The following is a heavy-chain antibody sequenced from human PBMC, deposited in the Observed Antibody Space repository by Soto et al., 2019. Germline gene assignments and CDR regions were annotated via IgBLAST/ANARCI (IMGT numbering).Heavy chain of an antibody. Sequence: GESLKISCAASGFLFSDYALSWVRQAPGKGLEWVSSISYSGANTFYADSVKGRFTISRDNSKNTLYLQMYSLRAEDTAVYYCARQYDFDYWGQGTLVTVSS. D-gene: IGHD3-3*01. J-gene: IGHJ4*02. CDR3: ARQYDFDY. CDR2: ISYSGANT. V-gene: IGHV3-23*01. CDR1: GFLFSDYA.